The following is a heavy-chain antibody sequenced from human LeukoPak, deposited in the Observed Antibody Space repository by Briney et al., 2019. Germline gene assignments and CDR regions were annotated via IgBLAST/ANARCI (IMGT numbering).Heavy chain of an antibody. CDR2: IYYSGST. D-gene: IGHD3-10*01. V-gene: IGHV4-39*01. Sequence: PSETLSLTCTVSGGSISSSSYYWGWIRQPPGKGLEWIGSIYYSGSTYYNPSLKSRVTISVDTSKNQFSLKLSSVTAADTAVYYCARVWFGELRRWFDPWGQGTLVTVSS. CDR1: GGSISSSSYY. J-gene: IGHJ5*02. CDR3: ARVWFGELRRWFDP.